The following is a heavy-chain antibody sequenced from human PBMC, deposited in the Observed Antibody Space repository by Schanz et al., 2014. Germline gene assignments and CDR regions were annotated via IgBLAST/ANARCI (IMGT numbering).Heavy chain of an antibody. CDR3: ARRLRGFDY. CDR1: GGSISTYY. V-gene: IGHV4-59*08. D-gene: IGHD4-17*01. J-gene: IGHJ4*02. CDR2: IYYTGHT. Sequence: QVQLQESGPGLVKPSETLSLTCTVSGGSISTYYWSWIRQPPGKGLEWIGYIYYTGHTYYNPSLKSRVAISGDTPKTHSSRKMFSVTAADTAVYYCARRLRGFDYWGQGTLVTVSS.